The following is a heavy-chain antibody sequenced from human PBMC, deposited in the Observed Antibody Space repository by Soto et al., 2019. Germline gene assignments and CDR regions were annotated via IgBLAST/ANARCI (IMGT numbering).Heavy chain of an antibody. CDR2: IYYSGST. Sequence: SETLSLTCTVSGGSISSYYWSWIRQPPGKGLEWIGYIYYSGSTNYNPSLKSRVTISVDTSKNQFSLKLSSVTAADTAVYYCASFYSSGWYANWFDPWGQGTLVTVS. J-gene: IGHJ5*02. V-gene: IGHV4-59*08. D-gene: IGHD6-19*01. CDR3: ASFYSSGWYANWFDP. CDR1: GGSISSYY.